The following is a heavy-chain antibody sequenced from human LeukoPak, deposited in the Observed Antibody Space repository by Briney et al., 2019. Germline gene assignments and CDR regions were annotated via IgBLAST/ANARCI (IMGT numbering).Heavy chain of an antibody. V-gene: IGHV5-51*01. Sequence: GESLKISRKVSGYSFTTYWITWVRQMPGKGLEWMGIISPGDSDTRYSPSFQGQVTMSADKSINTAYLQWGSLKASDTAMYYCARGRGATVITNFDYWGQGTLVTVSS. D-gene: IGHD4-23*01. CDR2: ISPGDSDT. J-gene: IGHJ4*02. CDR3: ARGRGATVITNFDY. CDR1: GYSFTTYW.